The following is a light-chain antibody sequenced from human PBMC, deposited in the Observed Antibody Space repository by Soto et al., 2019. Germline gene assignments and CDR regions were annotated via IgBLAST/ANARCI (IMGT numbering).Light chain of an antibody. Sequence: DIQMTQSPSSLSASVGDRVTITCQASQDISNYLNWYQQKPGKAPKLLIYDASNLETGVPSMFSGSGSGTDFTFTISSLQPEDIATYYCQQYDNLPFGPGTKVDIK. CDR2: DAS. CDR3: QQYDNLP. CDR1: QDISNY. J-gene: IGKJ3*01. V-gene: IGKV1-33*01.